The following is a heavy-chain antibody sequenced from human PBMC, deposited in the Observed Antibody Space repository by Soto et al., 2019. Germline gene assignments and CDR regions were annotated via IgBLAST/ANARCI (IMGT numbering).Heavy chain of an antibody. Sequence: GGSLRLSCAASGFSFSSYAIHWVRQAPGKGLEWVAVISYDGSDMYYGDSVKGRFTISRGNSNNTLYLQMNSLRPDDTALYYCAKDPRGIVGAGAWLDSWGQGTLVTVSS. CDR1: GFSFSSYA. J-gene: IGHJ4*02. CDR2: ISYDGSDM. D-gene: IGHD1-26*01. CDR3: AKDPRGIVGAGAWLDS. V-gene: IGHV3-30*18.